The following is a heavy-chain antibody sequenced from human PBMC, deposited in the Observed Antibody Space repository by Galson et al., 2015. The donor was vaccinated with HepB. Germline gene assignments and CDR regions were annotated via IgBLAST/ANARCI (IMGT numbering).Heavy chain of an antibody. D-gene: IGHD2-15*01. Sequence: SVKVSCKASGYTFTNYDFTWVRQATGQGLEWMGWLNPNSGNTGHAQKFQGRITMTRDTSISTAYMELSSLRSEDTAVYYCVRVGRCSGDSWYRFDYWGQGTLVTVSS. V-gene: IGHV1-8*01. CDR3: VRVGRCSGDSWYRFDY. CDR1: GYTFTNYD. CDR2: LNPNSGNT. J-gene: IGHJ4*02.